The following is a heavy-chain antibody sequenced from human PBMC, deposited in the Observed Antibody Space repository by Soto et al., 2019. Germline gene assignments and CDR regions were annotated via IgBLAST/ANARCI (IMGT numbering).Heavy chain of an antibody. D-gene: IGHD6-19*01. V-gene: IGHV3-66*01. CDR2: IYSGGST. J-gene: IGHJ6*02. CDR1: GFTVSSNY. Sequence: EVQLVESGGGLVQPGGSLRLSCAASGFTVSSNYMSWVRQAPGKGLEWVSVIYSGGSTYYADSVKGRFSISRDNSKNTLYLQMNSLRAEDTAVYYCARDMEPQWLVPAYYYYYGMDVWGQGTTVTVSS. CDR3: ARDMEPQWLVPAYYYYYGMDV.